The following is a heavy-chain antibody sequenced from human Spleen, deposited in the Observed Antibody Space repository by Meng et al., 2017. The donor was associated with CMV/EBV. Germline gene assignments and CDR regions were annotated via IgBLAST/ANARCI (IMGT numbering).Heavy chain of an antibody. D-gene: IGHD3-10*01. CDR2: INPDGRST. V-gene: IGHV3-74*03. Sequence: VQLVESGGGVVQPGRSLRLSCAASGFIFNTYWMHWVRQAPGKGLLWVSRINPDGRSTTYAESVKGRFTISRDNAKNTLYLQMNSLRDEDTAVYYCTADHGSGRYSWGQGTLVTVSS. CDR3: TADHGSGRYS. CDR1: GFIFNTYW. J-gene: IGHJ5*02.